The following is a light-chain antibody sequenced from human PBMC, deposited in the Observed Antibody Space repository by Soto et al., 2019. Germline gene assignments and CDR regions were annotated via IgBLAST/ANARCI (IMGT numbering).Light chain of an antibody. Sequence: EIVLTQSPGTLSLSPGERATLSCRASQSVSISKLAWYQQKPGQAPRLLIYGASSRATGIPDRLSGSGSGTDFTLTISRLEPEDFAVYYCQQYGTSPFTFGPGTKVDIK. V-gene: IGKV3-20*01. J-gene: IGKJ3*01. CDR3: QQYGTSPFT. CDR2: GAS. CDR1: QSVSISK.